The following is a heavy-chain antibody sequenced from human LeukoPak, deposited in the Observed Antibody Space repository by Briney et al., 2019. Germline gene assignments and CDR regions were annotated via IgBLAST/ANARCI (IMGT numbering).Heavy chain of an antibody. CDR3: AKVVGGSYSGYFDY. Sequence: PGGSLRLSCAASGFTFSSYGMHWVRQAPGKGLEWVAFIRYDGSNKYYADSVKGRFTISRDNSKNTLYLQMNSLRAEDTAAYYYAKVVGGSYSGYFDYWGQGTLVTVSS. J-gene: IGHJ4*02. CDR1: GFTFSSYG. D-gene: IGHD1-26*01. CDR2: IRYDGSNK. V-gene: IGHV3-30*02.